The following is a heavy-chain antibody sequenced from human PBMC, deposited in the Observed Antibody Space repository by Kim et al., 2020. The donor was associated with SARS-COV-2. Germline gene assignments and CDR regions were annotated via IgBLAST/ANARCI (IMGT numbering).Heavy chain of an antibody. J-gene: IGHJ4*02. Sequence: VKGRFTISRDNSKNTLYLQMNSLRAEDTAVYYCAKKNYYDSSGYFNFDYWGQGTRVTVSS. D-gene: IGHD3-22*01. CDR3: AKKNYYDSSGYFNFDY. V-gene: IGHV3-23*01.